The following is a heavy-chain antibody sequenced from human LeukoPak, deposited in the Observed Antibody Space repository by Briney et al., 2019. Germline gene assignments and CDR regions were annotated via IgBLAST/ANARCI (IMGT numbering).Heavy chain of an antibody. CDR3: AANSADYNTLGSSYKV. Sequence: NPSETLSLTCTVSSASITSSPYFWGWIRQSPGKGLEWIGSISYSGTTYYNPSLKSRVTISVDTSKNQFSLKLNSVTAADTAVFYCAANSADYNTLGSSYKVWGQGTLVTVSS. CDR2: ISYSGTT. D-gene: IGHD3-10*01. J-gene: IGHJ4*02. CDR1: SASITSSPYF. V-gene: IGHV4-39*01.